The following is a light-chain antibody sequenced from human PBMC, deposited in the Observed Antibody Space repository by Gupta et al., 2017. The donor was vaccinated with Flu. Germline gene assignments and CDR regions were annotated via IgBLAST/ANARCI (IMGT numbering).Light chain of an antibody. V-gene: IGKV3-20*01. CDR2: GAS. J-gene: IGKJ1*01. Sequence: DILFTQLPGTLSLSPGGRATLSCRASQSVSSSYLAWYQQKPGQAPRLLTYGASSRATGIPDRFSGSGSGTDFTLTISRLEPEDFAVYYCQQRRTFGQGTKVEIK. CDR1: QSVSSSY. CDR3: QQRRT.